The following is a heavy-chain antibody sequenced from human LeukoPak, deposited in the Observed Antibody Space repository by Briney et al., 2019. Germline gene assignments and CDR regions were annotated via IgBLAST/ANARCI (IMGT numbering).Heavy chain of an antibody. J-gene: IGHJ4*02. Sequence: PGGSLRLSCAASGFTFSSYWMHWVRQAPGKGLVWVSRINSDGSSTSYADSVKGRFTISRDNAKNTLYLQMNSLRAEDTAVYYCARRGYSYANRGYYFDYWGQGTLVTVSS. V-gene: IGHV3-74*01. CDR1: GFTFSSYW. CDR2: INSDGSST. CDR3: ARRGYSYANRGYYFDY. D-gene: IGHD5-18*01.